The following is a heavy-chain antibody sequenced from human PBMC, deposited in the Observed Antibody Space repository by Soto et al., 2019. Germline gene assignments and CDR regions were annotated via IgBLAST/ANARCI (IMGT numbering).Heavy chain of an antibody. Sequence: GASVKVSCKASGYTFTSYDINWVRQATGQGLEWMGWMNPNSGNTGYTQKFQGRVTMTRNTSISTAYMELSSLRSEDTAVYYCARVHTIIVVVRAAIDAFDIWGQGTMVTVSS. CDR3: ARVHTIIVVVRAAIDAFDI. CDR2: MNPNSGNT. J-gene: IGHJ3*02. CDR1: GYTFTSYD. D-gene: IGHD2-2*01. V-gene: IGHV1-8*01.